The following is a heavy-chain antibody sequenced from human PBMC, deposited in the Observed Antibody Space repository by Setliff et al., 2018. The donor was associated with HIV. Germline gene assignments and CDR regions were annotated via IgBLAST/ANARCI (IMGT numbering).Heavy chain of an antibody. V-gene: IGHV3-23*03. D-gene: IGHD3-3*01. J-gene: IGHJ6*03. CDR3: AKETPMGLEWSPPDTRNYNAYYYMDV. CDR2: IYSGSGST. Sequence: GGSLRLSCAASGFTFGSYTMSWVRQAPGKGLEWLSVIYSGSGSTKYADSVKGRFTISRDNSKNMLYLQMNSLRVEDTAIYHCAKETPMGLEWSPPDTRNYNAYYYMDVWGEGTTVTVSS. CDR1: GFTFGSYT.